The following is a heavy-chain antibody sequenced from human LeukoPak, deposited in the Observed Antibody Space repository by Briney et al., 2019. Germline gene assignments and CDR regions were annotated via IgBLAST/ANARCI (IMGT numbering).Heavy chain of an antibody. D-gene: IGHD2-2*01. J-gene: IGHJ3*02. CDR3: AKDSKAFDI. V-gene: IGHV3-23*01. CDR2: ISGSGGST. CDR1: GFTFSGYA. Sequence: SGGSLRPSCAASGFTFSGYAMSWVRQAPGKGLEWVSAISGSGGSTYYADSVKGRFTISRDNSKNTLYLQMNSLRAEDTAVYYCAKDSKAFDIWGQGTMVTVSS.